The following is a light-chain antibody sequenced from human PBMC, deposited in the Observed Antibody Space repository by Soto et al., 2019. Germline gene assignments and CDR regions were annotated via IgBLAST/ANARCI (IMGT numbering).Light chain of an antibody. Sequence: DIVLTQSPGTLSLSPGERATLFCRASQSVSSNYLAWYQQKPGQGPRVLIYGASSRATGIPDRFSGSGSGTDLNININRLEPEDFAVYQCKKYGRSLPLTFGQGTRLE. V-gene: IGKV3-20*01. J-gene: IGKJ5*01. CDR1: QSVSSNY. CDR3: KKYGRSLPLT. CDR2: GAS.